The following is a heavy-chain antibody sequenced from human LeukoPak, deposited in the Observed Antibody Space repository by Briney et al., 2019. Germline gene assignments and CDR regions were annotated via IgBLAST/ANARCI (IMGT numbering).Heavy chain of an antibody. J-gene: IGHJ4*02. CDR3: AKDGVRVTFLSPRDYIWGSYRLGYFDY. CDR2: ISGSDGTS. V-gene: IGHV3-23*01. Sequence: GGSLRLSCAASGFTFNSFAMNWVRQAPGKGLEWVSSISGSDGTSHYADFVKGRFTISRDNSKNTLYLQMSSLRAEDTAAYYCAKDGVRVTFLSPRDYIWGSYRLGYFDYWGQGTLVTVSS. D-gene: IGHD3-16*02. CDR1: GFTFNSFA.